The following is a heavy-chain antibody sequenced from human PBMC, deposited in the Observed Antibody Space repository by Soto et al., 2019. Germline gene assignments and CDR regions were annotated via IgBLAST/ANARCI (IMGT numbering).Heavy chain of an antibody. V-gene: IGHV3-33*01. J-gene: IGHJ4*02. CDR1: GFTFSSYG. Sequence: VQLVESGGGVVQPGRSLRLSCAASGFTFSSYGMHWVRQAPGKGLEWVAVIWYDGSNTYYADSVKGRFTISRDNSKNTLYRQMNSLRAEDTAVYYCARGIVGSTTTDCWGQGTLVTVSA. CDR3: ARGIVGSTTTDC. CDR2: IWYDGSNT. D-gene: IGHD1-26*01.